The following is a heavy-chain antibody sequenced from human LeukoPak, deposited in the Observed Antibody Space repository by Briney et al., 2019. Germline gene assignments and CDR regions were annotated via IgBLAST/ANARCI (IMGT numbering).Heavy chain of an antibody. D-gene: IGHD5-18*01. CDR3: VKDLGPWVVSKPNSYGPLDY. J-gene: IGHJ4*02. V-gene: IGHV1-8*01. CDR2: MNPNSGNT. Sequence: ASVKVSCKASGYTFTTYDISWVRQATGQGLEWVGWMNPNSGNTGYTQKFQGRVTMTRDTSISTVYMELSSLRSEDTAVYYCVKDLGPWVVSKPNSYGPLDYWGQGTLVTVSS. CDR1: GYTFTTYD.